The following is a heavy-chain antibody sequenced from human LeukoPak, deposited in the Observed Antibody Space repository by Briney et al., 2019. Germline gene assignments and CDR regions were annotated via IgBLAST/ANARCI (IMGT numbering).Heavy chain of an antibody. D-gene: IGHD3-22*01. CDR3: ARTAVMGITMIVVVTEGAFDI. Sequence: SQTLSLTCTVSGGSISIGGYYCSWIRQHPGEGLEWIGYIYYSGSTYYNPSLKSRVTISVDTSKNQFSLKLSSVTAADTAVYYCARTAVMGITMIVVVTEGAFDIWGQGTMVTVSS. V-gene: IGHV4-31*03. CDR1: GGSISIGGYY. J-gene: IGHJ3*02. CDR2: IYYSGST.